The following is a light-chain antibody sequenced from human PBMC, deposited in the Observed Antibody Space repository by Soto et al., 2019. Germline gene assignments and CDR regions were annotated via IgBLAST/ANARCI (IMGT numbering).Light chain of an antibody. CDR1: QSVSSY. J-gene: IGKJ5*01. CDR2: GAS. CDR3: QQYGSTPLT. V-gene: IGKV3-20*01. Sequence: EIVLTQSPATLSLSPGERATLSCRASQSVSSYLAWYQQRPGQAPRLLIFGASTRATGIPDRFSGSGSGTDFTLTINRLEPEDFGVYYCQQYGSTPLTFGQGTRLEIK.